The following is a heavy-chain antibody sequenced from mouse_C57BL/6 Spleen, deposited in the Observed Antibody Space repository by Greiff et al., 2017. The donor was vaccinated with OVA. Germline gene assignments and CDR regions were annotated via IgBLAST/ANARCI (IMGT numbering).Heavy chain of an antibody. CDR2: ILPGSGST. D-gene: IGHD1-1*01. CDR1: GYTFTGYW. CDR3: ARFTTVGRHYYAMDY. Sequence: QVQLQQSGAELMKPGASVKLSCTATGYTFTGYWIEWVKQRPGHGLEWLGEILPGSGSTDYTAKFQGKATFTADTSSNTAYMQLSSLTTEDSAVYYCARFTTVGRHYYAMDYWGQGTSVTVSS. J-gene: IGHJ4*01. V-gene: IGHV1-9*01.